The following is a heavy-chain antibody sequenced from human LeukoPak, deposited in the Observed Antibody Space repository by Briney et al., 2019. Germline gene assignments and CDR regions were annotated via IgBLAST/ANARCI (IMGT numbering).Heavy chain of an antibody. J-gene: IGHJ3*02. CDR1: GFTFSSYG. CDR2: IWYDGSNK. V-gene: IGHV3-33*01. Sequence: PGRSLRLSCAASGFTFSSYGMHWVRQAPGKGLEWVAVIWYDGSNKYYADSVKGRFTISRDNSKNTLYLQMNSLRAEDTAVYYCARAPPYYYDSSVPVAFDIWGQGTMVTVSS. D-gene: IGHD3-22*01. CDR3: ARAPPYYYDSSVPVAFDI.